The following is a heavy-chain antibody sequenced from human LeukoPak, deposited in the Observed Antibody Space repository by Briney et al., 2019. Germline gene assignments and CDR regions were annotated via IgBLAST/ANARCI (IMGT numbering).Heavy chain of an antibody. CDR3: ARDERYDSSGYPFDY. CDR2: IKQDGSDK. J-gene: IGHJ4*02. Sequence: GGSLRLSCAASGFTFSSYAMSWVRQAPGKGLEWVANIKQDGSDKYYVDSVKGRFTISRDNAKKSLYLQINSLRSDDTAVYYCARDERYDSSGYPFDYWGQGTLVTVSS. V-gene: IGHV3-7*03. D-gene: IGHD3-22*01. CDR1: GFTFSSYA.